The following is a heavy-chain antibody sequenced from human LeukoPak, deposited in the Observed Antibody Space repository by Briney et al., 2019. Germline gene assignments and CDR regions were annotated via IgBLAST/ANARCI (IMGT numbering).Heavy chain of an antibody. Sequence: GGSLRLSCAASGFTFAMSWVRQAPGKGLEWVSGINGSGTTTYYADSVKGRFTISRDISKNTLYLQMNSLRAEDTAVYYCAKDRNEILRFLEWLAPFFDYWGQGTLVTVSS. V-gene: IGHV3-23*01. J-gene: IGHJ4*02. CDR1: GFTFA. D-gene: IGHD3-3*01. CDR3: AKDRNEILRFLEWLAPFFDY. CDR2: INGSGTTT.